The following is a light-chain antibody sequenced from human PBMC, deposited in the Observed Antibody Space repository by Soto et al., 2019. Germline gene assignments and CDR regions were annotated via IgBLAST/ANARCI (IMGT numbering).Light chain of an antibody. J-gene: IGKJ1*01. CDR3: QQYGSSPWT. CDR2: DVS. V-gene: IGKV3D-20*01. Sequence: IVLTQSPSTLSVSPGERATLSCGASQNISNYLIWYQQKPGQAPRLLIYDVSNRATDIPARFSGSGYGTDFNLTISRLETEDFAVYYCQQYGSSPWTFGQGTKVDIK. CDR1: QNISNY.